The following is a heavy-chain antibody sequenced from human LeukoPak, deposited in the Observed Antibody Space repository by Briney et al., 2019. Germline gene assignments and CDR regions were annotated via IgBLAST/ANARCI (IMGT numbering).Heavy chain of an antibody. CDR3: ARMAGSGSYYKSWFHP. V-gene: IGHV1-18*04. Sequence: ASVKVSCKASGYTFTSYGISWVRQAPGQGLEWMGWISAYNGNTNYAQKLQGRVTMTTDTSTSTAYMELRSLRSDDTAVYYCARMAGSGSYYKSWFHPWGQGTLVTVSS. J-gene: IGHJ5*02. CDR1: GYTFTSYG. D-gene: IGHD3-10*01. CDR2: ISAYNGNT.